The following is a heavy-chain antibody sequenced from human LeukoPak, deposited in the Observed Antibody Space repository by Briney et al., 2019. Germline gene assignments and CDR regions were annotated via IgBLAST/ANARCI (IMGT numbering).Heavy chain of an antibody. Sequence: SETLSLTCTVSGGSISSSSYYWGWIRQPPGKGLEWIGSIYYSGSTYYNPSLKSRVTISVDTSKNQFSLKLSSVTAADTAVYYCVGVTAMVTRFDYWGQGTLVTVSS. CDR3: VGVTAMVTRFDY. CDR1: GGSISSSSYY. V-gene: IGHV4-39*01. J-gene: IGHJ4*02. D-gene: IGHD5-18*01. CDR2: IYYSGST.